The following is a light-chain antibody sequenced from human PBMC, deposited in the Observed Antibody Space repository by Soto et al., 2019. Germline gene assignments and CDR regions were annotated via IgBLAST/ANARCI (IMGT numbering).Light chain of an antibody. CDR2: DAS. CDR1: QSVSSY. V-gene: IGKV3-11*01. CDR3: QQRSNWPLT. Sequence: EIVLPQSPATLSLSPGERATLSCRASQSVSSYLAWYQQKPGQAPRLLIYDASTRATGIPARFSGSGSGTDFTLTISSLEPEDFAVYYCQQRSNWPLTFGGGIKVYIK. J-gene: IGKJ4*01.